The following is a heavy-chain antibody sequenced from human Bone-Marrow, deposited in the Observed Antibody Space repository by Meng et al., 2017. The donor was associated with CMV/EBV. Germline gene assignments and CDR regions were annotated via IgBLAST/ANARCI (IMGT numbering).Heavy chain of an antibody. D-gene: IGHD6-6*01. CDR3: ARVRGSSAGDYYYGMDV. J-gene: IGHJ6*02. CDR2: INPNSGGT. CDR1: GYTFTGYY. V-gene: IGHV1-2*02. Sequence: ASVKVSCKASGYTFTGYYMHWVRQAPGQGLEWMGWINPNSGGTNYAQKFQGRVTMTRDTSISTAYMELRSLRSDDTAVYYCARVRGSSAGDYYYGMDVWGQGTTVTVSS.